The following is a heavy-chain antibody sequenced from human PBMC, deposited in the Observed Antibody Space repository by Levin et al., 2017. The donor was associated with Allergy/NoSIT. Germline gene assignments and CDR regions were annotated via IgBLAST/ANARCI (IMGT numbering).Heavy chain of an antibody. V-gene: IGHV3-30*03. Sequence: SCAASGFTFSSYGMHWVRQAPGKGLEWVAVISYDGSNKYYADSVKGRFTISRDNSKNTLYLQMNSLRAEDTAVYYCGIPHPGTEYFDYWGQGTLVTVSS. J-gene: IGHJ4*02. CDR1: GFTFSSYG. CDR2: ISYDGSNK. CDR3: GIPHPGTEYFDY. D-gene: IGHD1-26*01.